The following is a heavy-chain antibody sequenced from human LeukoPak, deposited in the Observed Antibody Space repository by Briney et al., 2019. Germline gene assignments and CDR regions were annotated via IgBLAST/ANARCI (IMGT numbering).Heavy chain of an antibody. D-gene: IGHD6-19*01. V-gene: IGHV3-66*02. J-gene: IGHJ4*02. Sequence: GGSLRLSCAASGFTVSDNYMSWVRQAPGKGLEWVSIIYSGGTTYYADSVKGRFTISRDNSKNTLYLQMNSLRAEGTAVYYCAKKNQWLGTIDYWGQGTLVTVSS. CDR3: AKKNQWLGTIDY. CDR1: GFTVSDNY. CDR2: IYSGGTT.